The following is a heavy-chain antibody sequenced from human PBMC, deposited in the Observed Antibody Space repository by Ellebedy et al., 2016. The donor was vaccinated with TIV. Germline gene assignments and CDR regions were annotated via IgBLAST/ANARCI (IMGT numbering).Heavy chain of an antibody. V-gene: IGHV3-7*03. D-gene: IGHD2-2*01. J-gene: IGHJ4*02. CDR1: GFTFSRYW. CDR2: IKEDGSEK. Sequence: GESLKISCAASGFTFSRYWMSWVRQAPGKGLEWVANIKEDGSEKHYVDSVKGRFTISRDNAKNSLYLQMNSLSADDTAVYYCARGSGYCSSTSCSGETDWGQGTPVTVSS. CDR3: ARGSGYCSSTSCSGETD.